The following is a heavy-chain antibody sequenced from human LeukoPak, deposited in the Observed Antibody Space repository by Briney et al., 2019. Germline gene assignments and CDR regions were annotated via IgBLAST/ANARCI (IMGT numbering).Heavy chain of an antibody. V-gene: IGHV4-59*01. CDR2: IYYSGST. Sequence: SETLSLTCTVSGGSISSYYWSWIRQPPGKGLEWIGYIYYSGSTNYNPSLKSRVTISVDTSKNQFSLKLSSVTAADTAVYYCVGSRWYGGWFDPWGQGTLVTVSS. CDR1: GGSISSYY. CDR3: VGSRWYGGWFDP. D-gene: IGHD6-13*01. J-gene: IGHJ5*02.